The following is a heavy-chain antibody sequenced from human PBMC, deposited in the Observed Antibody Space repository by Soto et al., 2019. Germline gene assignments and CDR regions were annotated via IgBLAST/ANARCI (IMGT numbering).Heavy chain of an antibody. CDR2: ISYDGSKK. V-gene: IGHV3-30*18. J-gene: IGHJ6*02. CDR1: GCSFSVYG. D-gene: IGHD2-15*01. Sequence: GGCRSHACPATGCSFSVYGTHWVRQAQGKGREWVAVISYDGSKKYSAHSVKGRFTIPRDNAKNTLYLQMTSLRAEDTAVYYCAETVYFRGDSWTTYYCNGTDGWAQGTTLT. CDR3: AETVYFRGDSWTTYYCNGTDG.